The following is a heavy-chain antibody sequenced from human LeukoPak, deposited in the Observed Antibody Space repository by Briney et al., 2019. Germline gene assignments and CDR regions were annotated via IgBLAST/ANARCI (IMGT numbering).Heavy chain of an antibody. V-gene: IGHV4-30-2*01. Sequence: SETLSLTCTVSGGSISNTDSYWNWIRQPPGKGLEWIGYIYHSGSTYYNPSLKSRVTISVDRSKNQFSLKLSSVTAADTAVYYCARVPTLTVRGYYYYYYMDVWGKGTTVTVSS. J-gene: IGHJ6*03. D-gene: IGHD1-1*01. CDR2: IYHSGST. CDR1: GGSISNTDSY. CDR3: ARVPTLTVRGYYYYYYMDV.